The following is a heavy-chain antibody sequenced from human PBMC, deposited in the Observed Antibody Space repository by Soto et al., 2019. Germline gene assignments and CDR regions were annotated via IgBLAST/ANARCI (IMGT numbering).Heavy chain of an antibody. J-gene: IGHJ6*02. Sequence: QVQLQQWGAGLLKPSETLSLTCAVYGESLSGYYGNWIRQSPGKGLEWIGEINYSGNTNYNPSLKSRVTISIDTSKNQFSLNMNSVTAADTAVYYCASTRNLDVWGQGTTLIVSS. CDR3: ASTRNLDV. CDR1: GESLSGYY. D-gene: IGHD2-2*01. CDR2: INYSGNT. V-gene: IGHV4-34*01.